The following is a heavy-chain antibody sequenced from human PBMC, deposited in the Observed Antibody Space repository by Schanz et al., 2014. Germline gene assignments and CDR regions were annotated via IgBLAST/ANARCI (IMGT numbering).Heavy chain of an antibody. V-gene: IGHV3-53*04. D-gene: IGHD3-9*01. CDR1: GFTVSSDF. CDR2: IYGNVKT. Sequence: EVQLVESGGGLVQPGGSLRISCAASGFTVSSDFMAWVRHAPGKGLQWVSFIYGNVKTHYADSVEGRFTTSRDISTNTVHLQMNGLRPDDTGVYYCARTTNPFNFDSWPYLDYWGQGTLVTVSS. CDR3: ARTTNPFNFDSWPYLDY. J-gene: IGHJ4*02.